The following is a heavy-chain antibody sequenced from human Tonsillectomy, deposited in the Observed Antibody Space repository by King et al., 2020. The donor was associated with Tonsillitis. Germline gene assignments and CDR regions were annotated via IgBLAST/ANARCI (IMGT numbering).Heavy chain of an antibody. V-gene: IGHV4-59*01. CDR3: ARGRCSGGSRYSDY. J-gene: IGHJ4*02. D-gene: IGHD2-15*01. CDR1: GGSISSYY. Sequence: QLQESGPGLVKPSETLSLTCTVSGGSISSYYWNWIRQPPGKGLEWIGYIYYSGSTNYNPSLKSRVTISVDTSKNQFSLKLSSVTAADTAVYYCARGRCSGGSRYSDYWGQGTLVTVSS. CDR2: IYYSGST.